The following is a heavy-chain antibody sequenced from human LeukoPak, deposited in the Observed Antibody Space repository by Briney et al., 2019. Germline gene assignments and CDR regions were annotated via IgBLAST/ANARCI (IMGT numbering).Heavy chain of an antibody. CDR3: ARETIDSSGYFDY. CDR2: IYYSGST. D-gene: IGHD3-22*01. J-gene: IGHJ4*02. V-gene: IGHV4-59*01. CDR1: GGSISSYY. Sequence: PSETLSLTCTVSGGSISSYYWSWIRQPPGKGLEWIGYIYYSGSTNYNPSLKSRVTISVDTSKNQFSLKLSSVTAADTAVYYCARETIDSSGYFDYWGPGTLVTVSS.